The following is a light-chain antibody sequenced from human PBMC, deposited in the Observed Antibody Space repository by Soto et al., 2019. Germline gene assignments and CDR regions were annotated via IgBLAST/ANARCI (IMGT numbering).Light chain of an antibody. CDR1: SSDVGAYKY. CDR3: SSFASSNTWV. V-gene: IGLV2-8*01. Sequence: QSALTQPPSASGSPGQSVTISCTGTSSDVGAYKYVSWYQQHAGKATKLVIYELTKRPSGVPDRFSGSKSANTASLTVSGLQAEDEADYYCSSFASSNTWVFGGGTKLTVL. CDR2: ELT. J-gene: IGLJ3*02.